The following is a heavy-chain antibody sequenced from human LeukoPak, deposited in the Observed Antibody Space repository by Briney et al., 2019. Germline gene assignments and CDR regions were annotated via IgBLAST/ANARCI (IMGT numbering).Heavy chain of an antibody. Sequence: GGSLRLSCAASGFTFSSYAMSWVRQAPGKGLEWVSAISGSGGSTYYADSVKGRFTISRDNSKNTLYLQMNSLRVEDTAVYYCARGRRDIVVVPAASPYYYYYMDVWGKGTTVTVSS. J-gene: IGHJ6*03. CDR1: GFTFSSYA. D-gene: IGHD2-2*01. V-gene: IGHV3-23*01. CDR2: ISGSGGST. CDR3: ARGRRDIVVVPAASPYYYYYMDV.